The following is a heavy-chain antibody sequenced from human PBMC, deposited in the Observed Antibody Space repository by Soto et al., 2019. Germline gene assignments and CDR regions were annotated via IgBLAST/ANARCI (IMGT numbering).Heavy chain of an antibody. D-gene: IGHD6-19*01. J-gene: IGHJ3*02. CDR3: ARVRWEAGTLDI. CDR2: ISSSSSYI. V-gene: IGHV3-21*01. Sequence: GSLRLSCAASGFTFSSYSMNWVRQAPGKGLEWVSSISSSSSYIYYADSVKGRFTISRDNAKNSLYLQMNSLRAEDTAVYYCARVRWEAGTLDIWGQGTMVTVSS. CDR1: GFTFSSYS.